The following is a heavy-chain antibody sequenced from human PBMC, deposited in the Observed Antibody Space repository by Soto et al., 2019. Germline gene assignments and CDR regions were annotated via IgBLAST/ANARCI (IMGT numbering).Heavy chain of an antibody. V-gene: IGHV1-69*02. CDR1: GGTFSSYT. J-gene: IGHJ4*02. Sequence: ASVKVSCKASGGTFSSYTISWVRQAPGQGLEWMGRIIPILGIANYAQKFQGRVTITADKSTSTAYMELSSLRSEDTAVYYCASTSEGYCSGGSCYVPSDYRGQGTLVTVSS. D-gene: IGHD2-15*01. CDR3: ASTSEGYCSGGSCYVPSDY. CDR2: IIPILGIA.